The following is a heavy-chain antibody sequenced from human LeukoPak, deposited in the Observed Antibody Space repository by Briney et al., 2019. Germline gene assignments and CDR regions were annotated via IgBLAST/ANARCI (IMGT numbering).Heavy chain of an antibody. J-gene: IGHJ6*02. D-gene: IGHD2-2*02. Sequence: ASVKVSCTASGYTVTRYGASRVRQAPGQGVEWMGWIRVFNGNTNYAQKLHGRVAVTTDTDTSTAYMELRRLRADDTAVYYVVRDRDCSSTSCYTQVNYYYYGMDVWGQGTTVTVSS. CDR1: GYTVTRYG. CDR2: IRVFNGNT. V-gene: IGHV1-18*01. CDR3: VRDRDCSSTSCYTQVNYYYYGMDV.